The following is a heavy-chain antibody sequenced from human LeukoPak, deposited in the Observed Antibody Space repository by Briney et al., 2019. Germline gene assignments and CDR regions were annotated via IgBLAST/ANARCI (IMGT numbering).Heavy chain of an antibody. J-gene: IGHJ3*02. CDR3: ASGTTPGTLDI. CDR2: IYSGGTT. D-gene: IGHD4-17*01. V-gene: IGHV3-66*01. CDR1: GFSVSNKY. Sequence: GGSLRLSCAASGFSVSNKYIKWVRQAPGKGLEWVSVIYSGGTTYYADSVKGRFTITRDNSKNTLYLQMNSLRAEDTAVYYCASGTTPGTLDIWGQGTMVTVSS.